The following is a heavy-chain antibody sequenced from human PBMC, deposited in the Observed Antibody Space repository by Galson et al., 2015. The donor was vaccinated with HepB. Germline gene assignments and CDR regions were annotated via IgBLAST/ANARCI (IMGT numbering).Heavy chain of an antibody. Sequence: VKVSCKASGGTFSSYAISWVRQAPGQGLEWMGGIIPIFGTANYAQKFQGRVTITADESTSTAYMELSSLRSEDTAVYYCARALGYCSGGSCYNDYYGMDVWGQGTTVTVSS. CDR1: GGTFSSYA. J-gene: IGHJ6*02. CDR3: ARALGYCSGGSCYNDYYGMDV. CDR2: IIPIFGTA. D-gene: IGHD2-15*01. V-gene: IGHV1-69*13.